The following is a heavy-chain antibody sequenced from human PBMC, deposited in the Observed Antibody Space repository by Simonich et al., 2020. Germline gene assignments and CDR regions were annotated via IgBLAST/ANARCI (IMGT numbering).Heavy chain of an antibody. D-gene: IGHD6-13*01. V-gene: IGHV4-38-2*01. J-gene: IGHJ4*02. CDR2: IYHSGST. Sequence: QVQLQESGPGLVKPSETLSLTCAVSGYSISSGYYWGWIRQPPGKGLEWIGSIYHSGSTYYNPSLKRRVTISVDTSKNQFSLKLSAVTAADTAVYYCARATRIAAAGYFDYWGQGTLVTVSS. CDR1: GYSISSGYY. CDR3: ARATRIAAAGYFDY.